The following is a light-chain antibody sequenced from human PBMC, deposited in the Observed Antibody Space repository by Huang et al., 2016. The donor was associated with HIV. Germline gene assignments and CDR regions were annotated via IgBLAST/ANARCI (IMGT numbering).Light chain of an antibody. CDR1: QTISTY. CDR2: AAS. Sequence: DIQMTQSPSSLSASVGDRVTITCRASQTISTYLNWYQQRPGKAPKLLIYAASSLQSGVPSRFSGSGSGTDFTLTISSLQPEDFATYYGQQSYSTLLTFGGGTKVAIK. CDR3: QQSYSTLLT. V-gene: IGKV1-39*01. J-gene: IGKJ4*01.